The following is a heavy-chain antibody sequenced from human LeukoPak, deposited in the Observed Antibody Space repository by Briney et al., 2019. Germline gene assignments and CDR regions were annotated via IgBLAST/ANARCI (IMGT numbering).Heavy chain of an antibody. Sequence: PSETLSLTCAVYGGSFSGYYWSWIRQPPGKGLEWIGEINHSGSTNYNPSLKSRVTISVDTSKNQFSLKLSSVTAADTAVYYCARRLCGGDCYSTFSYWGQGILVTVSS. D-gene: IGHD2-21*02. V-gene: IGHV4-34*01. CDR1: GGSFSGYY. J-gene: IGHJ4*02. CDR2: INHSGST. CDR3: ARRLCGGDCYSTFSY.